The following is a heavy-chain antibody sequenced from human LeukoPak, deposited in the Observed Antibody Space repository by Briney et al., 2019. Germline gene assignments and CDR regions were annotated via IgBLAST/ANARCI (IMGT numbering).Heavy chain of an antibody. V-gene: IGHV3-9*01. CDR3: AKGPRRGAGGLDY. Sequence: GGSLRLSCAASGFTFYDYAMQWVRQAPGKGLEGVTGISWNSGSIVYADYVKGRITISRDNPKNSLYLQMNSLRAEDTALYYCAKGPRRGAGGLDYWGQGTLVTVSS. CDR2: ISWNSGSI. CDR1: GFTFYDYA. D-gene: IGHD1-26*01. J-gene: IGHJ4*02.